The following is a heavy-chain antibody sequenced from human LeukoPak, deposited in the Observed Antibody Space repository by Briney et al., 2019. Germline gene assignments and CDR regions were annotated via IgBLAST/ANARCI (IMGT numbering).Heavy chain of an antibody. CDR3: TGNHGDDRPIY. CDR2: IKSKTNGETT. CDR1: GFTFSSYS. V-gene: IGHV3-15*01. D-gene: IGHD4-17*01. Sequence: GGSLRLSCAASGFTFSSYSMNWVRQAPGKGLEWVGRIKSKTNGETTDYAAAVKDRFTISRDTSKKTLYLQMNSLRTEDTAVYYCTGNHGDDRPIYWGQGTLVTVSS. J-gene: IGHJ4*02.